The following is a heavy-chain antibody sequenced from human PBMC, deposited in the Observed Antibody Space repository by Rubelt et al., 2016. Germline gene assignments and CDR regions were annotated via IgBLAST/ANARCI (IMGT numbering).Heavy chain of an antibody. Sequence: EVQLLESGGGLVQPGGSLRLSCAASGITFSSHAMTWVRQAPVKGLEWVSTISGSGGSTYYADSVKGRFTISRDNSKNTLYMQINRRRAEDTAVYYCAKDSSGWYIDYWGQGTLVTVSS. CDR1: GITFSSHA. D-gene: IGHD6-19*01. CDR2: ISGSGGST. V-gene: IGHV3-23*01. J-gene: IGHJ4*02. CDR3: AKDSSGWYIDY.